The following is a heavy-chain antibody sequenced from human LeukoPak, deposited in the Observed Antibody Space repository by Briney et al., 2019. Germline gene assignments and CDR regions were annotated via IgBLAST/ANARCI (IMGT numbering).Heavy chain of an antibody. CDR3: ATGFTLRDFRTPYDY. D-gene: IGHD3/OR15-3a*01. J-gene: IGHJ4*02. V-gene: IGHV1-24*01. CDR2: FDPEDGET. CDR1: GYTLTELS. Sequence: ASVKVSCKVSGYTLTELSMHWVRQAPGKGLEWMGGFDPEDGETIYAQKFQGRVTMTEDTSTDTAYMELSSLRSEDTAVYYCATGFTLRDFRTPYDYWGQGTLVTVSS.